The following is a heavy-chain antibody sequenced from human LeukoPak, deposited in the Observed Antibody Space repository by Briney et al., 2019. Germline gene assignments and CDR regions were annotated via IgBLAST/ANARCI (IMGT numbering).Heavy chain of an antibody. D-gene: IGHD6-19*01. V-gene: IGHV1-69*05. J-gene: IGHJ4*02. CDR2: VIPIFGTA. Sequence: SVKVSCKASGGTFSSYAISWVRQAPGQGLEWMGSVIPIFGTANYAQKFQGRVTITTDESTSTAYMELSSLRSEDTAVYYCARDRSSSGRLDYWGQGTLVTVSS. CDR3: ARDRSSSGRLDY. CDR1: GGTFSSYA.